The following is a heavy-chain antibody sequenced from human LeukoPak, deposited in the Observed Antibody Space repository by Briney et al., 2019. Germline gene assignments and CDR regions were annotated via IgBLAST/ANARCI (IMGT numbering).Heavy chain of an antibody. V-gene: IGHV4-39*07. CDR3: ASSGYSSGWYYFDY. CDR2: IYYRGNT. J-gene: IGHJ4*02. Sequence: SETLSLTCTVSNSSITASTHYWGWIRQPPGKGLEWIASIYYRGNTFTNPSLKSHVTISIDTSKNQFSLKLSSVTAADTAVYYCASSGYSSGWYYFDYWGQGTLVTVPS. D-gene: IGHD6-19*01. CDR1: NSSITASTHY.